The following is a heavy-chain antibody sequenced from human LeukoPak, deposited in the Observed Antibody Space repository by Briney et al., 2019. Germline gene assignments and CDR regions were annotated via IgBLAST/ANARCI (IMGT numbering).Heavy chain of an antibody. V-gene: IGHV3-23*01. J-gene: IGHJ4*02. CDR1: GFTFSSYA. Sequence: GGSLRLSCAASGFTFSSYAMSWVRQAPGKGLEWVSSISGSGAMTYYADSVKVRFTISRDNAMDRLYLQMNSLRAEDTAVYYCARSHITIFGVAVGGYFDYWGQGTLVTVSS. D-gene: IGHD3-3*01. CDR2: ISGSGAMT. CDR3: ARSHITIFGVAVGGYFDY.